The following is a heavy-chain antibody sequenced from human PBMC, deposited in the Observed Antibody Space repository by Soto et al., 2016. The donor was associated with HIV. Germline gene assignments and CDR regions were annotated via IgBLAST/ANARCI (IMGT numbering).Heavy chain of an antibody. CDR1: RYAFADYG. D-gene: IGHD6-19*01. J-gene: IGHJ4*02. Sequence: QVQLVQSGAEVKKPGASVKVSCKASRYAFADYGISWVRQAPGQGLECMGWISPYNGKTNYAQNIQGRLTMTTDTSTSTAYMELRSLRSDDTAVYYCARIAMAGNYFDSWGQGTLVTVSS. CDR3: ARIAMAGNYFDS. V-gene: IGHV1-18*01. CDR2: ISPYNGKT.